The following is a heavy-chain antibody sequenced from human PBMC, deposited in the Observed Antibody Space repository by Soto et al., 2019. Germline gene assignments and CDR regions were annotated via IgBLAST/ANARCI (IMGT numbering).Heavy chain of an antibody. CDR1: GFTFSNYA. CDR2: VSGSGGNT. D-gene: IGHD4-17*01. V-gene: IGHV3-23*01. J-gene: IGHJ4*02. CDR3: AKDSENYGDSKSDY. Sequence: EVQLLESGGGLVQPGGSLRLSCAASGFTFSNYAMAWVRQAPGKGLEWVSSVSGSGGNTFYADSVKGRFTISRDNSKHTLYLRMNSLRAEDTAVYYCAKDSENYGDSKSDYCGQGTLVTVSS.